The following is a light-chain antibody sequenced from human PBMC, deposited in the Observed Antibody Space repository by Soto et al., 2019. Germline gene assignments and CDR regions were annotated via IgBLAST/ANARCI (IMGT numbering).Light chain of an antibody. V-gene: IGKV3-20*01. Sequence: IVLTQSPGTLSLSPGERATLSCRASQSVSSSYLAWYQQKPGQAPRLLIYGASSRATGIPDRFSGSGSGTDFTLTISGLQPDDFATYYCQHYNSYPYTFGQGTKLEIK. J-gene: IGKJ2*01. CDR3: QHYNSYPYT. CDR1: QSVSSSY. CDR2: GAS.